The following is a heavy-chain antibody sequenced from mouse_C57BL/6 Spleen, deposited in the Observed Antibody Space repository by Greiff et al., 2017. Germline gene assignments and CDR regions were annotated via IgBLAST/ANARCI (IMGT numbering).Heavy chain of an antibody. J-gene: IGHJ3*01. CDR2: IWGVGST. V-gene: IGHV2-6*01. CDR3: ASLRGWFAY. D-gene: IGHD3-2*02. CDR1: GFSLTSYG. Sequence: VQVVESGPGLVAPSQSLSITCTVSGFSLTSYGVDWVRQSPGKGLEWLGVIWGVGSTNYNSALKSRLSISKDNSKSQVFLKMNSLQTDDTAMYYCASLRGWFAYWGQGTLVTVSA.